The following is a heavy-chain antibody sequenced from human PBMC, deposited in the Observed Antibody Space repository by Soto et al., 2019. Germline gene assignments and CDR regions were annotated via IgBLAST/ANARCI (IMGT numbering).Heavy chain of an antibody. Sequence: GGSLRLSCAASGFTFSDYYMSWIRQAPGKGLEWVSYISSSSSYTNYADSVKGRFTISRDNAKNSLYLQMNSLRAEDTAVYYCARAVNGSGSYYSDYWGQGTLVTVSS. CDR1: GFTFSDYY. CDR3: ARAVNGSGSYYSDY. CDR2: ISSSSSYT. D-gene: IGHD3-10*01. J-gene: IGHJ4*02. V-gene: IGHV3-11*06.